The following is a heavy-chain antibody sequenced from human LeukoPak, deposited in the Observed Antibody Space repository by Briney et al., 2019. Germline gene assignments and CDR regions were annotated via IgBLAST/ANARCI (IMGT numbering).Heavy chain of an antibody. CDR2: IYYSGST. D-gene: IGHD2/OR15-2a*01. CDR1: GGSISSINYY. CDR3: ARAGISPPPFFFDY. J-gene: IGHJ4*01. Sequence: SETLSLTCTVSGGSISSINYYWGWLRQPPGKGLEWIVSIYYSGSTYYNPSLKSRFTISVDTSKNQFSLKESSVTAADTAVYYCARAGISPPPFFFDYWGQGTLVTVSS. V-gene: IGHV4-39*07.